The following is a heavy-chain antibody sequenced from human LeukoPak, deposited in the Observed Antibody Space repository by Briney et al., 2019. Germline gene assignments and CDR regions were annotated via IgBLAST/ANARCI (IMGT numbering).Heavy chain of an antibody. CDR3: ATWSIATSSFDY. V-gene: IGHV4-59*01. CDR2: IYYSGST. D-gene: IGHD2-8*02. J-gene: IGHJ4*02. Sequence: SETLSLTCTVSGGSISSYYWSWIRQPPGKGLEWIRYIYYSGSTNYNPSLKSRVTISLDTSKNQFSLKLSSVTAADTAVYYCATWSIATSSFDYWGRGTLVTVSS. CDR1: GGSISSYY.